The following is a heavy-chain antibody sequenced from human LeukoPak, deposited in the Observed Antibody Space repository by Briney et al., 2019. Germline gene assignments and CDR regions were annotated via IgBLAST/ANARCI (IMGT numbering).Heavy chain of an antibody. CDR1: GGSISSGSYD. CDR3: ARDHSKYYDFWSGYFTWFDP. V-gene: IGHV4-61*02. Sequence: SETLSLTCTVSGGSISSGSYDWSWIRQPAGKGLEWIGRIYTSGSTNYNPSLKSRVTISVDTSKNQFSLKLSSVTAADTAVYYCARDHSKYYDFWSGYFTWFDPWGQGTLVTVSS. D-gene: IGHD3-3*01. J-gene: IGHJ5*02. CDR2: IYTSGST.